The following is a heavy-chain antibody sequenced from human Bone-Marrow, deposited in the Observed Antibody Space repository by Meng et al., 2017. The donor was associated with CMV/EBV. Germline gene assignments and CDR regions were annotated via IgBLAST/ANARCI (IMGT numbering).Heavy chain of an antibody. V-gene: IGHV3-23*01. CDR2: VIAMDDST. Sequence: GGSLRLSCVAAGFAFGAYAMSWVRQSAEKVLETVAIVIAMDDSTYYGDSVKARFTISRDNSKNTVSLEMRSLTVEDTAIYYCANTRNGYGGLDYWGQGAVVTVSS. D-gene: IGHD5-12*01. CDR3: ANTRNGYGGLDY. CDR1: GFAFGAYA. J-gene: IGHJ4*02.